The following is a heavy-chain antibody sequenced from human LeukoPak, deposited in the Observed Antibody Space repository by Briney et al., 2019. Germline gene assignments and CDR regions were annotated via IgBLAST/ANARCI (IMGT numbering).Heavy chain of an antibody. CDR3: ARFLGIGSQRYYFDS. J-gene: IGHJ4*02. V-gene: IGHV6-1*01. CDR2: TYYRSKWYH. D-gene: IGHD6-19*01. Sequence: PSQTLSLTCAISGDSVPSNSAAWSWIRQSPSIGLEWLGRTYYRSKWYHDYAVSVRSRVSVNPDTSKKQLSLQLNSVTPEDTAVYYCARFLGIGSQRYYFDSWGQGTLVTVSS. CDR1: GDSVPSNSAA.